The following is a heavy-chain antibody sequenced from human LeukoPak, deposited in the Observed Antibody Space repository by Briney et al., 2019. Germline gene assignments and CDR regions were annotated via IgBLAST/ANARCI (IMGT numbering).Heavy chain of an antibody. Sequence: GGSLRLSCAASGFTFSTYWMSWVRQAPGKGLEWVANIKPDGSQIYYVDSVKGRFTISRDNAKNSLYLQMNSLRAEDTAVYYCARDLNWETYWGQGTLVTVSS. J-gene: IGHJ4*02. CDR1: GFTFSTYW. CDR2: IKPDGSQI. D-gene: IGHD1-1*01. V-gene: IGHV3-7*01. CDR3: ARDLNWETY.